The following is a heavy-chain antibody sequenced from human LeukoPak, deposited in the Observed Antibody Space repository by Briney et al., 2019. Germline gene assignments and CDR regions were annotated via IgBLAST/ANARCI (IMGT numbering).Heavy chain of an antibody. J-gene: IGHJ5*02. D-gene: IGHD2-2*01. CDR2: INSGGTVT. Sequence: GGSLRLSCAASGFTFSDFWMHWVRQAPGKGLVWVSRINSGGTVTNYADSVKGRLTISRDNAKNTLYLQMNSLRAEDTAVYYCARDLRYQPVNWFDPWGQGTLVTVSS. CDR1: GFTFSDFW. CDR3: ARDLRYQPVNWFDP. V-gene: IGHV3-74*01.